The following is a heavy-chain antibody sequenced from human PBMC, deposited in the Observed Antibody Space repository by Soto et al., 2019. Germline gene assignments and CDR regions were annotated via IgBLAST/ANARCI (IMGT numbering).Heavy chain of an antibody. D-gene: IGHD3-3*01. Sequence: QLHLVQSGAVVKKPGASVTVSCSASGYPVTAYYMHWVRQAPGRGLEWMGGINPATGAEKYTQTFQGRATMTRDTSTSTVFMELSGLTSEDTAVFYCARGGGVGVAGSAAFDMWGQGTLVTVSS. CDR2: INPATGAE. CDR1: GYPVTAYY. V-gene: IGHV1-2*02. J-gene: IGHJ3*02. CDR3: ARGGGVGVAGSAAFDM.